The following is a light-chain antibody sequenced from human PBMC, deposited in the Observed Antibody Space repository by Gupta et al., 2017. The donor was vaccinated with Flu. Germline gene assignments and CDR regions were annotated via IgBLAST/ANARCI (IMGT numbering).Light chain of an antibody. J-gene: IGKJ3*01. CDR3: QHRFSTPLVT. V-gene: IGKV1-39*01. CDR1: QSISIY. CDR2: ASS. Sequence: DIQMTQPPSSLSASVGDRVTITCRPSQSISIYLNGYQQKPEKAPKPLIYASSSFQSGVPSRLSCSGCGTDFTLTISILRPKDFATYYCQHRFSTPLVTFGHGTKVEIK.